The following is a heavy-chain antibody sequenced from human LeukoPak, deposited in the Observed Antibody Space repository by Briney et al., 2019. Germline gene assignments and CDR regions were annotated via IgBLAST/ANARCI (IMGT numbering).Heavy chain of an antibody. CDR2: ISWNSGSI. CDR1: GFTFDDYA. Sequence: GGSLRLSCAASGFTFDDYAMHWVRQAPGKGLEWVSGISWNSGSIGYADSVKGRFAISRDNDKNSLYLQMNSLRAEDTALYYCAKGGSGDIVVVVAATPFDYWGQGTLVTVSS. CDR3: AKGGSGDIVVVVAATPFDY. V-gene: IGHV3-9*01. D-gene: IGHD2-15*01. J-gene: IGHJ4*02.